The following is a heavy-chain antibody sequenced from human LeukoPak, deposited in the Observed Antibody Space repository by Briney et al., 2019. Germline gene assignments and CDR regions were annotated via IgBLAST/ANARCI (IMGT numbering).Heavy chain of an antibody. D-gene: IGHD5/OR15-5a*01. J-gene: IGHJ4*02. CDR2: INHSGST. V-gene: IGHV4-34*01. CDR3: AREGVSVTNFDY. Sequence: SETLSLTCAVYGGSFSDYSWSWIRQSPGKGLEWIGEINHSGSTNYNPSLKSRVTISVDTSKNQFSLKLSSVTAADTAVYYCAREGVSVTNFDYWGQGTLVTISS. CDR1: GGSFSDYS.